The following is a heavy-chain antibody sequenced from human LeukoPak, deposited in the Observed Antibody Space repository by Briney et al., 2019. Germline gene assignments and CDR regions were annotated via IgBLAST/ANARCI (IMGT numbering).Heavy chain of an antibody. D-gene: IGHD4-23*01. CDR3: AKESLGDHGGNSVEYFFDS. CDR1: GFTFDDYA. J-gene: IGHJ4*02. CDR2: ISWNSGVI. Sequence: GGSLRLSCAASGFTFDDYAMHWVRQAPGKGLEWVSGISWNSGVIAYAGSVKGRFTISRDNAKNSLYLQVNSLRAEDTALYYCAKESLGDHGGNSVEYFFDSWGQGTLVTVSS. V-gene: IGHV3-9*01.